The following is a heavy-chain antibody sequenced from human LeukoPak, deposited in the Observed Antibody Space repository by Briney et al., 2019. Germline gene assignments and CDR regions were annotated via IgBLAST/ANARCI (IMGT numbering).Heavy chain of an antibody. CDR3: AKDRYCDSTSCPTDY. V-gene: IGHV3-30*18. D-gene: IGHD2-2*01. Sequence: GGSLRRSCVAYGVTPSTSGMHWVRQAPGKGLGWVTAMSNAGTNKYYADSVKRRFTISRDNSKTTQYLQMNSLRAEDTAVYYWAKDRYCDSTSCPTDYWGQRTLVTVSS. CDR1: GVTPSTSG. CDR2: MSNAGTNK. J-gene: IGHJ4*02.